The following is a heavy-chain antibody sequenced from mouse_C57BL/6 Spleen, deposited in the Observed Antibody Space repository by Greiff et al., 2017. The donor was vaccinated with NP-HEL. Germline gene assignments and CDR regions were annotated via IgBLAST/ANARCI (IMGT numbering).Heavy chain of an antibody. CDR3: AIYGNYEGYYAMDY. CDR2: ISYDGSN. CDR1: GYSITSGYY. V-gene: IGHV3-6*01. Sequence: VQLKESGPGLVKPSQSLSLTCSVTGYSITSGYYWNWIRQFPGNKLEWMGYISYDGSNNYNPSLKNRISITRDTSKNQFFLKLNSVTTEDTATYYCAIYGNYEGYYAMDYWGQGTSDTVSS. J-gene: IGHJ4*01. D-gene: IGHD2-1*01.